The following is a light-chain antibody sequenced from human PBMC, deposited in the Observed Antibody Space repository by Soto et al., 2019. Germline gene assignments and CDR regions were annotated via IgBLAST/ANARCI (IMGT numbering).Light chain of an antibody. CDR1: QSISSW. CDR3: QQYHNWPPIT. Sequence: DIQMTQSPSTLSAAVGDRVSITCRASQSISSWLAWYQQKPGKAPKLLIDKASSLESGGASRFRGTGSGTEFTLTFSSLQLDDCASCYCQQYHNWPPITVGQGTRME. V-gene: IGKV1-5*03. CDR2: KAS. J-gene: IGKJ5*01.